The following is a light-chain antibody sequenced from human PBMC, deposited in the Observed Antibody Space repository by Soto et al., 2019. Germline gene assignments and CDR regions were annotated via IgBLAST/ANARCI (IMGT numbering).Light chain of an antibody. V-gene: IGKV4-1*01. CDR2: WSS. Sequence: DIVMTQSPDSLAVSLGARATIDCKSSQSVLYTSNSRNYLAWYQQRPGQPPKLLIYWSSTRESGVPDRFSGSGSGTHFTRTISSLQAEDVAVYYCQQYYNTPTTFGQGTKLEIK. J-gene: IGKJ2*01. CDR1: QSVLYTSNSRNY. CDR3: QQYYNTPTT.